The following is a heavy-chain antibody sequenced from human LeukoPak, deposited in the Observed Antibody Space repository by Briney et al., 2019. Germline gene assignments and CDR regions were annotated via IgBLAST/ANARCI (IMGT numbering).Heavy chain of an antibody. Sequence: PGRSLRLSCAASGFTFSSYGMHWVRQAPGKGLEWVAVISYDGSNKYYADSVKGRFTISRDNSKNTLYLQMNSLRAEDTAVYYCATEPGDVLLWFGEKSPDAFDIWGQGTMVTVSS. V-gene: IGHV3-30*03. CDR2: ISYDGSNK. CDR3: ATEPGDVLLWFGEKSPDAFDI. CDR1: GFTFSSYG. D-gene: IGHD3-10*01. J-gene: IGHJ3*02.